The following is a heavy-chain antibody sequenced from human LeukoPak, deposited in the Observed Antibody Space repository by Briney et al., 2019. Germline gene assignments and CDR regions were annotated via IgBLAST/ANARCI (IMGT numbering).Heavy chain of an antibody. V-gene: IGHV4-59*01. Sequence: PSETLSLTCAVYGGSFSGYYWSWIRQPPGKGLEWIGYIYYSGSTNYNPSLKSRVTISVDTSKNQFSLKLSSVTAADTAVYYCARDKTYYFDYWGQGTLVTVSS. CDR1: GGSFSGYY. CDR3: ARDKTYYFDY. J-gene: IGHJ4*02. CDR2: IYYSGST.